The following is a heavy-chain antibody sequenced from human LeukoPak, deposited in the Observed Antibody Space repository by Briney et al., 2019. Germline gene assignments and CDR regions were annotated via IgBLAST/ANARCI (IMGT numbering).Heavy chain of an antibody. V-gene: IGHV4-38-2*02. J-gene: IGHJ4*02. CDR3: ARDSRWIQFDY. Sequence: SETLSLTCTVSGYSISSGYFWGWMRQPPGKGLEWIGSIYQSETAHYNPSLKSRVTISVDTSKNQFSLKLRSVMAADTAVYYCARDSRWIQFDYWGQGTLVTVSS. CDR1: GYSISSGYF. CDR2: IYQSETA. D-gene: IGHD5-18*01.